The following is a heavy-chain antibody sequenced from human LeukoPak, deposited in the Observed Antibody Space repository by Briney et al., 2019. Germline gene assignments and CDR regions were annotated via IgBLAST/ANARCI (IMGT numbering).Heavy chain of an antibody. CDR3: ARATYGSGSYYDAFDI. CDR2: IYYSGST. D-gene: IGHD3-10*01. J-gene: IGHJ3*02. Sequence: SETLSLTCTVSGGSISSSSYYWGWIRQPPGKGLEWIGSIYYSGSTYYNPSLKSRVTISVDTSKNQFSLKLSSVTAADTAVYYCARATYGSGSYYDAFDIWGQGTMVTVSS. V-gene: IGHV4-39*07. CDR1: GGSISSSSYY.